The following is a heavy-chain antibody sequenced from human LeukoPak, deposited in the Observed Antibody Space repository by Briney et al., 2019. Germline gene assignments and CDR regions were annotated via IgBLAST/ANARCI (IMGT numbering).Heavy chain of an antibody. V-gene: IGHV4-38-2*02. J-gene: IGHJ4*02. CDR1: GYSISSGYY. D-gene: IGHD3-10*01. CDR3: ARDLGLGYYGSGGND. Sequence: SETLSLTCTVSGYSISSGYYWGWIRQSPGKGLEWIGSIYHSGSTYYNPSLKSRVTISVDTSKNQFSLKLSSVTAADTAVYYCARDLGLGYYGSGGNDWGQGTLVTVSS. CDR2: IYHSGST.